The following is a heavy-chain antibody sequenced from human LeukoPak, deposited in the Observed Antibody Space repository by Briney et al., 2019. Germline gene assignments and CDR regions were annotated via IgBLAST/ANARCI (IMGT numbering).Heavy chain of an antibody. V-gene: IGHV3-66*02. Sequence: PGGSLRLSCAASGFTVSNDYMAWVRQAPGRGLERVSLIYGDGTTFYTDSVKGRFTISRDNFKNTLYLQMSSLRPEDTALYYCARDRAGAQSWVALDPWGQGTLVTVSS. CDR1: GFTVSNDY. CDR2: IYGDGTT. J-gene: IGHJ5*02. CDR3: ARDRAGAQSWVALDP. D-gene: IGHD3-10*01.